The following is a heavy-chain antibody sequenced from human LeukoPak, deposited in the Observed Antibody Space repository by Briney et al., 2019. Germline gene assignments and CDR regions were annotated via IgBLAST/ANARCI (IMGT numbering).Heavy chain of an antibody. CDR1: GFTFSSYA. CDR2: IYSGGST. D-gene: IGHD1-26*01. CDR3: ARDQDGRVDY. J-gene: IGHJ4*02. Sequence: GGSLRLSCAASGFTFSSYAMSWVRQAPGKGLEWVSVIYSGGSTYYADSVKGRFTISRDNSKNTLYLQMNSLRAEDTAVYYCARDQDGRVDYWGQGTLVTVSS. V-gene: IGHV3-66*01.